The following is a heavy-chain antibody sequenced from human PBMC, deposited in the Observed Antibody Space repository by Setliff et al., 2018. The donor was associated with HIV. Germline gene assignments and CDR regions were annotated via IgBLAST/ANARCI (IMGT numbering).Heavy chain of an antibody. V-gene: IGHV4-4*07. J-gene: IGHJ4*02. CDR2: IYTSGST. CDR3: ARGGGYCSGTTCFGFDY. Sequence: SETLSLTCTVSGGSISSYYWSWIRQPAGKGLEWIGRIYTSGSTNYNPSLKSRVTMSVDTSKNQFSLKLSSVTAADTAVYYCARGGGYCSGTTCFGFDYWGQGTLVTVSS. D-gene: IGHD2-2*01. CDR1: GGSISSYY.